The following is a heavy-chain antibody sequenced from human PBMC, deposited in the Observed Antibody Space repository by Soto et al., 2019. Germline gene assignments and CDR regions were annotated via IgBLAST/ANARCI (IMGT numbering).Heavy chain of an antibody. CDR3: AREARLRYFDWGNWFDP. D-gene: IGHD3-9*01. J-gene: IGHJ5*02. CDR2: IYYTGST. V-gene: IGHV4-31*03. Sequence: PSETLSLTCTVSGGYSSSGGYYWSWIRQHPGKGLEWIGYIYYTGSTYYNPSLKSRVTISVDTSKNQFSLKLSSVTAADTAVYYCAREARLRYFDWGNWFDPWGQGTLVTVSS. CDR1: GGYSSSGGYY.